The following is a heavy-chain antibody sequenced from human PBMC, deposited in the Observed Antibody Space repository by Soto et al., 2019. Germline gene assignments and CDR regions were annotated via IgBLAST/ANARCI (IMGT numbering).Heavy chain of an antibody. V-gene: IGHV4-59*11. CDR3: ARAGGNFDP. Sequence: QVQLQESGPGLVKPSETLSLTCTVSAGSISGHYWGWVGQPPGKAPEWIGQIFYSGGTNYNPSLEGRVTISVDTSKNQFSLKLSSMTAADTAIYYCARAGGNFDPWGQGTLVTVSS. J-gene: IGHJ5*02. CDR2: IFYSGGT. CDR1: AGSISGHY.